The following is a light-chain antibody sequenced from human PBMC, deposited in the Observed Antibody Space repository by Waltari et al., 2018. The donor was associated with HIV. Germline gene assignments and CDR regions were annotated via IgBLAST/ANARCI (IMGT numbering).Light chain of an antibody. V-gene: IGKV1-9*01. J-gene: IGKJ4*01. CDR3: QQLNSYTQIT. CDR2: AAS. Sequence: DIQLTQSPSFLSASVGDRVTITCRASQGISTYLAWYQQKPGKAPKLLIYAASTLQSWVPSRFSGSGSGTEFTLTIGGLQPEDFATYYCQQLNSYTQITFGGGTKVEIK. CDR1: QGISTY.